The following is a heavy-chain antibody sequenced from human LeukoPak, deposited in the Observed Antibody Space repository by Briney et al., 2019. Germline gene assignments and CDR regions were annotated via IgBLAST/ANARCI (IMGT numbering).Heavy chain of an antibody. D-gene: IGHD1-26*01. J-gene: IGHJ4*02. Sequence: PGGSLRLSCAASGFTFSSYAMHWVRQAPGKGLEWVAVISYDGSNKYYADSVKGRFTISRDNSKNTLYLQMNSLRAEDTAVYYCAREREEYYFDYWGQGTLVTDSS. V-gene: IGHV3-30-3*01. CDR3: AREREEYYFDY. CDR2: ISYDGSNK. CDR1: GFTFSSYA.